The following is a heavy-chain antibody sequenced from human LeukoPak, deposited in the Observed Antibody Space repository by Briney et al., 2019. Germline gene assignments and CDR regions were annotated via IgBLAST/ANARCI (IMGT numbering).Heavy chain of an antibody. J-gene: IGHJ4*02. Sequence: PGRSLRLSCAASGFTFSSYAMHWVRQAPGKGLEWVAVISYDGSNKYYADSVKGRFTISRDNSKNTLYLQMNSLRAEDTAVYYCAKNHPDYYDSSGYYFFDYWGQGTLVTVSS. CDR2: ISYDGSNK. CDR3: AKNHPDYYDSSGYYFFDY. D-gene: IGHD3-22*01. CDR1: GFTFSSYA. V-gene: IGHV3-30-3*02.